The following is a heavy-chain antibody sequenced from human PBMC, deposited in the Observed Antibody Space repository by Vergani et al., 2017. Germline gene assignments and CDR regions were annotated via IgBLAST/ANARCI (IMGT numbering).Heavy chain of an antibody. J-gene: IGHJ4*02. Sequence: EVQLLESGGGLVQPGGSLRLSCAASGFTFSSYAMSWVRQAPGKGLEWVSAISGSGGSTYYADSVKGRFTISRDNSKNTLYLQMNSLRAEDTAVYYGAKGCRSRTAILYYDYWGQGTLVTVSS. CDR1: GFTFSSYA. CDR2: ISGSGGST. V-gene: IGHV3-23*01. CDR3: AKGCRSRTAILYYDY. D-gene: IGHD5-18*01.